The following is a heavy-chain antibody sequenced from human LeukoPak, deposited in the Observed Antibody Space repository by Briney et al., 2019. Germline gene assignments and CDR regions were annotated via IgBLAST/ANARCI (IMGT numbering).Heavy chain of an antibody. Sequence: ASVKVSCKASGYTFTGYYMHWVRQAPGQGLEWMGRINPNSGGTNYAQKLQGRVTMTRDTSISTAYMELSRLRSDDTAVYYCARDLVIIRGYYYYYGMDVWGQGTTVTVSS. CDR1: GYTFTGYY. V-gene: IGHV1-2*06. D-gene: IGHD6-6*01. J-gene: IGHJ6*02. CDR3: ARDLVIIRGYYYYYGMDV. CDR2: INPNSGGT.